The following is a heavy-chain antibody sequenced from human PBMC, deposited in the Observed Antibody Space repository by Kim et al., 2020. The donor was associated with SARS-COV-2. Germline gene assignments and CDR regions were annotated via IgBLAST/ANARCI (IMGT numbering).Heavy chain of an antibody. CDR3: AKANGISNLGPLGQ. V-gene: IGHV3-9*01. CDR2: ISWNSGSI. CDR1: GFTFDDYA. Sequence: GGSLRLSCAASGFTFDDYAMHWVRQAPGKGLEWVSGISWNSGSIGYADSVKGRFTISRDNAKNSLYLQMNSLRAEDTALYYCAKANGISNLGPLGQWGQGTLVTVSS. J-gene: IGHJ4*02. D-gene: IGHD7-27*01.